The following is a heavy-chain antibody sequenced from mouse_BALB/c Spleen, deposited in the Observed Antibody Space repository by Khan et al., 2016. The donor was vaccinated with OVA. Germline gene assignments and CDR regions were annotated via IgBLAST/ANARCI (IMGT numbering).Heavy chain of an antibody. CDR2: IWNDGRT. Sequence: QVQLKESGPGLVQPSQSLSITCTVSGFSLSTYGIHWVRQSPGKGLEWLGVIWNDGRTDYNVPFISRLSITQDNSKSQVFFKMNSLQPDDTAIYXCARNSYRYDFTYWGQGTLVAVSA. CDR3: ARNSYRYDFTY. CDR1: GFSLSTYG. D-gene: IGHD2-12*01. J-gene: IGHJ3*01. V-gene: IGHV2-2*01.